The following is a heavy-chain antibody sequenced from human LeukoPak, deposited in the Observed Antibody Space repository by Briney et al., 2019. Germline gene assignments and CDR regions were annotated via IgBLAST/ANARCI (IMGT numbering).Heavy chain of an antibody. CDR2: ISYDGSNK. CDR1: GFTFSSYA. J-gene: IGHJ5*02. CDR3: ARVPAVHYDILTGYYKRVWFDP. D-gene: IGHD3-9*01. V-gene: IGHV3-30-3*01. Sequence: GGSLRLSCAASGFTFSSYAMHWVRQAPGKGLEWVAVISYDGSNKYYADSVKGRFTISRDNSKNTLYLQMNSLRAEDTAVYYCARVPAVHYDILTGYYKRVWFDPWGQGTLVTVSS.